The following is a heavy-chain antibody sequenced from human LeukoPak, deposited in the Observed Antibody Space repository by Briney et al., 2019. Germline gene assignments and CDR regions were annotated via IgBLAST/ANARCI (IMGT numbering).Heavy chain of an antibody. J-gene: IGHJ4*02. D-gene: IGHD3-3*01. Sequence: PSEILSLTCTVSGGSISSSSYYWGWIRQPPGKGLEWIGYIYYSGSTYYNPSLKSRVTISVDRSKNQFSLKLSSVTAADTAVYYCARRRDDFWSGYYVLDYWGQGTLVTVSS. CDR2: IYYSGST. CDR1: GGSISSSSYY. V-gene: IGHV4-39*07. CDR3: ARRRDDFWSGYYVLDY.